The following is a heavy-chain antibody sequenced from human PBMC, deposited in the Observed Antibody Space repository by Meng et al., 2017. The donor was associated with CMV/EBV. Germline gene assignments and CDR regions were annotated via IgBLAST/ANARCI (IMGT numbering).Heavy chain of an antibody. Sequence: GESLKISCAASGFTFSSYGMHWVRQAPGKGLEWVAFIRYDGSNKYYADSVKGRFTISRDNSKNTLYLQMNSLRAEDTDVYYCAKDEPHVSQNYEFWSGYSTGAFDIWGQGTMVTVSS. CDR3: AKDEPHVSQNYEFWSGYSTGAFDI. J-gene: IGHJ3*02. D-gene: IGHD3-3*01. CDR2: IRYDGSNK. CDR1: GFTFSSYG. V-gene: IGHV3-30*02.